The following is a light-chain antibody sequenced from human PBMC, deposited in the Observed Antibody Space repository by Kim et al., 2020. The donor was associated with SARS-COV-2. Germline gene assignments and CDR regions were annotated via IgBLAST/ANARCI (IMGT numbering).Light chain of an antibody. CDR2: RNN. J-gene: IGLJ3*02. Sequence: ELTQPPSASGTPGQRVTISCSGSSSNIGSNYVYWYQQLPGTAPKLLIYRNNQRPSGVPDRFSGSKSGTSASLAISGLRSEDEADYYCAAWDDSLSGPVFGGGTKLPS. CDR1: SSNIGSNY. V-gene: IGLV1-47*01. CDR3: AAWDDSLSGPV.